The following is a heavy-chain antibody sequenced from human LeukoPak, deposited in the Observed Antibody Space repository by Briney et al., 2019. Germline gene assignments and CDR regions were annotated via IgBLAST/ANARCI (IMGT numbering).Heavy chain of an antibody. CDR3: ARSGRGTFTSYWTYFDF. Sequence: SETLSLTCTVSGGSVSSGSYYWSWIRQPPGKGLEWIGYIYYSGNTNYNPSLESRVTISIDTSKSQISLRLSSVTAADTAVYYCARSGRGTFTSYWTYFDFWGQGTLVTVSS. CDR2: IYYSGNT. CDR1: GGSVSSGSYY. V-gene: IGHV4-61*01. D-gene: IGHD2/OR15-2a*01. J-gene: IGHJ4*02.